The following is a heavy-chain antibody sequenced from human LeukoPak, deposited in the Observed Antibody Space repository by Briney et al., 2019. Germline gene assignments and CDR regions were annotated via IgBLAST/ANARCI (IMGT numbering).Heavy chain of an antibody. CDR3: ARDVRFDSSGYPVDY. J-gene: IGHJ4*02. D-gene: IGHD3-22*01. CDR2: ISAYNGNA. V-gene: IGHV1-18*01. CDR1: GYTFTSYG. Sequence: GASVKVSCKASGYTFTSYGISWVRQAPGQGLEWMGWISAYNGNANYAQKLQGRVTMTTDTSTSTAYMELRSLRSDDTAVYYCARDVRFDSSGYPVDYWGQGTLVTVSS.